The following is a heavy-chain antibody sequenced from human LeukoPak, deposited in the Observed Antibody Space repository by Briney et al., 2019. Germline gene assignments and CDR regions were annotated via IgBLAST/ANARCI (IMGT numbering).Heavy chain of an antibody. V-gene: IGHV4-61*02. Sequence: PSETLSLTCTVSGGSISSGSYYWSWIRQPAGKGLEWIGRIYTSGSTNYNPSLKSRVTISVDTSKNQFSLKLSSVTAADTAVYYCARYSGSYYGFDYWGQGTLVTVSS. D-gene: IGHD1-26*01. CDR3: ARYSGSYYGFDY. J-gene: IGHJ4*02. CDR2: IYTSGST. CDR1: GGSISSGSYY.